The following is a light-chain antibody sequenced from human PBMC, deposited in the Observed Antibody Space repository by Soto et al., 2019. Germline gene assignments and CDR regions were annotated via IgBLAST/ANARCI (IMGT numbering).Light chain of an antibody. Sequence: DIQMTRSPSTLSACVGCVFTITRRPSQSISSWLAWYQQKPGKAPKLLIYDASSLESGVPSRFSGSGSGTEFTLTISSLQPDDFATYYCQQYNSYSLITFGQGTLLEV. J-gene: IGKJ5*01. CDR2: DAS. CDR3: QQYNSYSLIT. V-gene: IGKV1-5*01. CDR1: QSISSW.